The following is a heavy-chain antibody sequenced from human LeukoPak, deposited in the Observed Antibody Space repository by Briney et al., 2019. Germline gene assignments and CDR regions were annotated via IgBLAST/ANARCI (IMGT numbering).Heavy chain of an antibody. CDR2: ISSSSSTI. Sequence: GGSLRLSCAASGFTFSSYSMNWVRQAPGKGLEWVSYISSSSSTIYYADSVKGRFTISRDNAKNSLYLQMNSLRDEDTAVYYCARDALGTNYETVAGYYFDYWGQGTLVTVSS. J-gene: IGHJ4*02. CDR1: GFTFSSYS. V-gene: IGHV3-48*02. CDR3: ARDALGTNYETVAGYYFDY. D-gene: IGHD6-19*01.